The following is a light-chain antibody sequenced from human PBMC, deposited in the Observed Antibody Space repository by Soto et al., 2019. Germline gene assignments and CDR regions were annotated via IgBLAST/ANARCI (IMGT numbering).Light chain of an antibody. Sequence: IQMTQSPSSVSASVGDRVTMTCRASQGVGGWLAWYQQKPGKVPKLLIYATSSLHSGVPSRFSGSGSGTDFTLSISSLQPEDFATYYCQQTHSLPLSFGPGTKVDN. CDR3: QQTHSLPLS. CDR1: QGVGGW. V-gene: IGKV1-12*01. J-gene: IGKJ3*01. CDR2: ATS.